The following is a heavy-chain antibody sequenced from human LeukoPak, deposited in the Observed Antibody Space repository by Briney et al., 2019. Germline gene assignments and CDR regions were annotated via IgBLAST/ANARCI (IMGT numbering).Heavy chain of an antibody. CDR2: IIPIFGTA. J-gene: IGHJ4*02. Sequence: SVKVSCKASGGTFSSYAISWVRQAPGQGLEWMGGIIPIFGTANYAQKFQGRVTITADKSTSTAYMELSGLRSEDTAVYYCARVPSSGYYAPQDYWGQGTLVTVSS. CDR3: ARVPSSGYYAPQDY. V-gene: IGHV1-69*06. D-gene: IGHD3-22*01. CDR1: GGTFSSYA.